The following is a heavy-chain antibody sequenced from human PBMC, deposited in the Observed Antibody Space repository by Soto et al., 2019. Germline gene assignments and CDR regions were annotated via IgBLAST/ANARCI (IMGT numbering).Heavy chain of an antibody. CDR1: GVSISSGGDY. Sequence: SETLSLTCTVSGVSISSGGDYWSWIRQPPGKGLEGIGYIHYTGSSHYNPSLKSRLTISVDRSKNQFTLQLTSVTVAYTSVYYCATSYGNAGYTYWGQGTQVTVSS. V-gene: IGHV4-61*08. J-gene: IGHJ4*02. CDR3: ATSYGNAGYTY. CDR2: IHYTGSS. D-gene: IGHD1-1*01.